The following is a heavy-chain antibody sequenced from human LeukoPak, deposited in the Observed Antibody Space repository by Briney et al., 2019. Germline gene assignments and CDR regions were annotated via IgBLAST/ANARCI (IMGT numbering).Heavy chain of an antibody. CDR3: AKLPTGYPNWFDP. CDR1: GFTFSSSV. V-gene: IGHV3-23*01. D-gene: IGHD3-9*01. CDR2: IGGSGDST. Sequence: AGGSLRLSCAASGFTFSSSVMGWVRQPPGKGLEWVSAIGGSGDSTYYADSVTGRFTISRDNSKNTLYLQMNSLRAEDTALYYCAKLPTGYPNWFDPWGQGTLVIVSS. J-gene: IGHJ5*02.